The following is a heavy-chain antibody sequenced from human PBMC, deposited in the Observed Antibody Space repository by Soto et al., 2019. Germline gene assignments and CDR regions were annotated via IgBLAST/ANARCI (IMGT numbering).Heavy chain of an antibody. J-gene: IGHJ4*02. Sequence: GGSLRLSCAASGFTFSSYAMSWVRQAPGKGLEWVSAISVSGGSTYYADSVKGRFTISRDNSKNTLYLQMNSLRAEDTAVYYCALESEYYDFWSGFGYWGQGTLVTVSS. CDR2: ISVSGGST. CDR1: GFTFSSYA. V-gene: IGHV3-23*01. D-gene: IGHD3-3*01. CDR3: ALESEYYDFWSGFGY.